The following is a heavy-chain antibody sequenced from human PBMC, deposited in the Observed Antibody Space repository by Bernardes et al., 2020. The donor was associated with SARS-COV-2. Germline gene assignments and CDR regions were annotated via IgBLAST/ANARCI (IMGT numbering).Heavy chain of an antibody. Sequence: SETLSLTRSISGDSINTYWWNWLRQSPGKGLEWIGYIYYTGSTLYNPSFASRVTISLDTSKNQFSLELTSVTAADTAVYYCARRGLSEFPVSERNGLDPGGQGILVNVTS. J-gene: IGHJ5*02. CDR1: GDSINTYW. D-gene: IGHD3-3*01. CDR3: ARRGLSEFPVSERNGLDP. V-gene: IGHV4-59*08. CDR2: IYYTGST.